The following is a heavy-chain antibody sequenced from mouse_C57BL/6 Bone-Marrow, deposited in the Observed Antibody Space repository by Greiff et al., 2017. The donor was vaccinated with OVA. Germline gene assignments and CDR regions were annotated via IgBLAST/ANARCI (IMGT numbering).Heavy chain of an antibody. CDR2: IDPANGNT. V-gene: IGHV14-3*01. CDR3: ALPTTVVAKYYAMDY. CDR1: GFNIKNTY. Sequence: VAELVRPGASVKLSCTASGFNIKNTYMHWVKQRPEQGLEWIGRIDPANGNTKYAPKFQGTATITADTSSNTAYLQLSSLTSEDTAIYYCALPTTVVAKYYAMDYWGQGTSVTVSS. D-gene: IGHD1-1*01. J-gene: IGHJ4*01.